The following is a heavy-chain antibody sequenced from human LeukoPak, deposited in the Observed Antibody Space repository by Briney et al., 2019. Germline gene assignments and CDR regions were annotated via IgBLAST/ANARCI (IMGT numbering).Heavy chain of an antibody. J-gene: IGHJ4*02. D-gene: IGHD1-14*01. CDR2: MNPNSGNT. CDR3: AREPLRTEHIDY. CDR1: GYTFTSYD. V-gene: IGHV1-8*01. Sequence: ASVKVSCKASGYTFTSYDINWVRQATGQGLEWMGWMNPNSGNTGYPQKFQGRVTMTRDTSTSTAYMELSSLRSEDSAVYYCAREPLRTEHIDYWGQGTLVTVSS.